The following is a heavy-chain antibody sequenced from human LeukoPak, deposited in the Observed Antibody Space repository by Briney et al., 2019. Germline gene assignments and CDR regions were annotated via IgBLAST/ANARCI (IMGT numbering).Heavy chain of an antibody. CDR2: INAGNGNT. Sequence: ASVNVSCKASGYTFTSYAMHWVRQAPGQRLEWMGWINAGNGNTKYSQKFQGRVTITRDTSASTAYMELSSLRSEDTAVYYCAREVGGYCGGDCYLGYFDLWGRGTLVTVSS. CDR1: GYTFTSYA. V-gene: IGHV1-3*01. J-gene: IGHJ2*01. CDR3: AREVGGYCGGDCYLGYFDL. D-gene: IGHD2-21*02.